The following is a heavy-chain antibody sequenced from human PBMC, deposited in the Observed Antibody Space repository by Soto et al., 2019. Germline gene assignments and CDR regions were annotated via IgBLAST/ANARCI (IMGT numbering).Heavy chain of an antibody. CDR1: GFTFSSYG. D-gene: IGHD2-15*01. Sequence: GGSLRLSCAASGFTFSSYGMHWVRQAPGKGLEWVAVIWYDGSNKYYADSVKGRFTISRDNSKNTLYLQMNSLRAEDTAVYYCARDRLRYCSGGSCSIFDYWGQGTLVTVSS. J-gene: IGHJ4*02. V-gene: IGHV3-33*01. CDR2: IWYDGSNK. CDR3: ARDRLRYCSGGSCSIFDY.